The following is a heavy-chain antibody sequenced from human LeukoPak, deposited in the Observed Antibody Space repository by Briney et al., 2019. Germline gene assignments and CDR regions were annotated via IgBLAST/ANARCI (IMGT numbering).Heavy chain of an antibody. CDR2: INAGNGNT. D-gene: IGHD6-19*01. J-gene: IGHJ4*02. CDR3: ARGRYSSGWYYFDY. Sequence: ASVKVSCKASGYTFTSYAMHWVRQAPGQGLEWMGWINAGNGNTKYSQKFQGRVTITRDTSASTAYMELSSLRSEDTAVYYCARGRYSSGWYYFDYWGQGTLVTVSS. CDR1: GYTFTSYA. V-gene: IGHV1-3*01.